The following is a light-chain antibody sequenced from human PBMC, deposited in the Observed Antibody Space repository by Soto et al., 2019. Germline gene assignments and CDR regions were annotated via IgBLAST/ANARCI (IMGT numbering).Light chain of an antibody. Sequence: QSVLTQPRSVSGSPGQSVTISCTGTSSDVGGYNYVSWYQQHPGKAPKLMSYDVSKRPSGVPDRFSGSKSGNTASVASSGLQAEDEADYYCCSYAGNYTLLFGGGTKLTVL. CDR3: CSYAGNYTLL. CDR2: DVS. CDR1: SSDVGGYNY. J-gene: IGLJ2*01. V-gene: IGLV2-11*01.